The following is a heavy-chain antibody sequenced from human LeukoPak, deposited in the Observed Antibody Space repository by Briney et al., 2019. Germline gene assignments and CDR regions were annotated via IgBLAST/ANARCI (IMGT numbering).Heavy chain of an antibody. CDR2: ISYDGSSK. V-gene: IGHV3-30*04. CDR3: ARRGHDYGDSEWFDP. J-gene: IGHJ5*02. CDR1: GFTFSNYA. Sequence: GGSLRLSCAASGFTFSNYAMHWVRQAPGKGLEWVAFISYDGSSKYYADSVKGRFTISRDNSKNMMYLQMSSLRAEDTAVYYCARRGHDYGDSEWFDPLGPGNPGHRLL. D-gene: IGHD4-17*01.